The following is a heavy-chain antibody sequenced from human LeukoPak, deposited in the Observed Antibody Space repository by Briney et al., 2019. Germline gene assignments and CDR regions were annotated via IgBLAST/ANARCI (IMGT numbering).Heavy chain of an antibody. CDR2: ISGSGGGT. D-gene: IGHD3-3*01. V-gene: IGHV3-23*01. Sequence: GGSLRLSCAASGFNFSNYAMTWVRQAPGKGLEWASGISGSGGGTYYADSVEGRFAISRDNSKNTLYLQMNNLRAEDTAVYYCAKGSGITIFGVVPPDYWGQGTLVTVSS. J-gene: IGHJ4*02. CDR1: GFNFSNYA. CDR3: AKGSGITIFGVVPPDY.